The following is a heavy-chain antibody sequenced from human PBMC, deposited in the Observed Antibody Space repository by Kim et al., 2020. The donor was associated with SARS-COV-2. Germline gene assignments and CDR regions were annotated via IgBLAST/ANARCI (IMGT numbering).Heavy chain of an antibody. CDR2: TSHSGST. V-gene: IGHV4-30-4*01. Sequence: TLSLTCTVSGGSISSEDYYWSWIRQPPGKGLEWIGYTSHSGSTYYNPSLKSRITISTDTSKNHFSLTLTSVTTADTAVYYCATAAGDAFDIWGQGTM. J-gene: IGHJ3*02. CDR1: GGSISSEDYY. CDR3: ATAAGDAFDI. D-gene: IGHD6-13*01.